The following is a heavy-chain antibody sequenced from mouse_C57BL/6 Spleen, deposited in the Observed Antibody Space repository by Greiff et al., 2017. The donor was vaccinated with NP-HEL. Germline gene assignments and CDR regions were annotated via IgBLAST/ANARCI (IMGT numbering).Heavy chain of an antibody. V-gene: IGHV5-9-1*02. CDR3: RRDGYYGNYEGWFAC. CDR1: GFTFSSYA. Sequence: EVQLQESGEGLVKPGGSLKLSCAASGFTFSSYAMSWVRQTPEKRLEWVAYISSGGDYIYYADTVKGRFTISRDNARNTLYLQMSSLKSEDTAMYCCRRDGYYGNYEGWFACWGQGTLVTVSA. J-gene: IGHJ3*01. CDR2: ISSGGDYI. D-gene: IGHD2-1*01.